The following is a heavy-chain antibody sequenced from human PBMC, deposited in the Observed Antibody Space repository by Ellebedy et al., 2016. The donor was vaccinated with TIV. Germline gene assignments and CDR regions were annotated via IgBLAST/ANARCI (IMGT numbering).Heavy chain of an antibody. CDR3: ATSNVEGGFDI. V-gene: IGHV3-53*01. Sequence: PGGSLRLSCAASGFTVSSYYMIWVRQAPGKGLEWVSGINSGDSTYYADSVKGRFTISRDSSKNTLYPQMNSLRAEDTAMYYCATSNVEGGFDIWGQGTTVTVSS. CDR1: GFTVSSYY. D-gene: IGHD3-16*01. CDR2: INSGDST. J-gene: IGHJ3*02.